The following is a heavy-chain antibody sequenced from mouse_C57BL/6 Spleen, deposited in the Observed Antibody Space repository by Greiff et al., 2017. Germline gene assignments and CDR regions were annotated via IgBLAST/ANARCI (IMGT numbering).Heavy chain of an antibody. V-gene: IGHV1-76*01. CDR3: ARGDSSGPFAY. CDR2: IYPGSGNT. Sequence: VKLQESGAELVRPGASVKLSCKASGYTFTDYYINWVKQRPGQGLEWIARIYPGSGNTYYNEKFKGKATLTAEKSSSTAYMQLSSLTSEDSAVYFCARGDSSGPFAYWGQGTLVTVSA. D-gene: IGHD3-2*02. CDR1: GYTFTDYY. J-gene: IGHJ3*01.